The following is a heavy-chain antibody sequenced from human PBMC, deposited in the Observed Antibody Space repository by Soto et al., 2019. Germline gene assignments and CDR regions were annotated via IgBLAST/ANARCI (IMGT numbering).Heavy chain of an antibody. J-gene: IGHJ3*02. CDR1: GYTFTSYD. D-gene: IGHD3-10*01. V-gene: IGHV1-8*01. CDR3: ARGGNVLLWFGELLGDAFDI. Sequence: ASVKVSCKASGYTFTSYDINWVRQATGQGLEWMGWMNPNSGNTGYAQKFQGRVTMTRNTSISTAYMELSSLRSEDTAVYYCARGGNVLLWFGELLGDAFDIWGQGTMVTVSS. CDR2: MNPNSGNT.